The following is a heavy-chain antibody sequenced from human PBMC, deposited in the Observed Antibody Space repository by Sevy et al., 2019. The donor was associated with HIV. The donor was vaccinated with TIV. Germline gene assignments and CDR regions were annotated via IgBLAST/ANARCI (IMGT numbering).Heavy chain of an antibody. CDR2: IYPRGRT. J-gene: IGHJ4*02. Sequence: SETLSLTCTVSGGSVSSYYWSWIRQPAGKGLEWIGRIYPRGRTNYNPSLKSRVTMSVDTSKNQFSLKMSSVTAADTVAYFCARDYYGDYGWVVDYWGQGTLVTVSS. D-gene: IGHD4-17*01. CDR3: ARDYYGDYGWVVDY. CDR1: GGSVSSYY. V-gene: IGHV4-4*07.